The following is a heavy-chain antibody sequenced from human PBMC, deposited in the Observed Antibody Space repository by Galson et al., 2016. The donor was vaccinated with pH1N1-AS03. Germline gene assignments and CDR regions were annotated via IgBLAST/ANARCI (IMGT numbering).Heavy chain of an antibody. J-gene: IGHJ3*02. D-gene: IGHD3-10*01. Sequence: ETLSLTCSVSGASISSFSYYWGWIRQPPGQGLEWIGSIYYTASTYYNPSLKSRVSMSVDTSNNQFSLKVSSVTAADTAVYYCARHRGFDKNDAFDMWGQGTMVIVSS. CDR1: GASISSFSYY. V-gene: IGHV4-39*07. CDR2: IYYTAST. CDR3: ARHRGFDKNDAFDM.